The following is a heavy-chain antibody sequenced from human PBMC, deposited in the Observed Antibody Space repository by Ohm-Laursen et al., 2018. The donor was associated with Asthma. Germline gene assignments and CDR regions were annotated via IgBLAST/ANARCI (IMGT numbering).Heavy chain of an antibody. Sequence: SLRLSCTASGFTFSSYGMHWVRQAPGKGLEWVAVISYDGSNKYYADSVKGRFTISRDNSKNTLYLQMNSLRDEDTALYYYAKALVGAPLYYHYYGMDVWVQGTTVTVSS. D-gene: IGHD1-26*01. V-gene: IGHV3-30*18. CDR3: AKALVGAPLYYHYYGMDV. J-gene: IGHJ6*02. CDR1: GFTFSSYG. CDR2: ISYDGSNK.